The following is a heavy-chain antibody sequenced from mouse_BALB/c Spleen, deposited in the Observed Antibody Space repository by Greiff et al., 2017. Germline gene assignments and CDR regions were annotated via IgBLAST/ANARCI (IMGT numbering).Heavy chain of an antibody. CDR3: ARCGNYLDWFAY. D-gene: IGHD2-1*01. J-gene: IGHJ3*01. CDR1: GYTFTSYT. Sequence: QVQLQQSGADLARPGASVKMSCTASGYTFTSYTMHWVHQSPGQGLEWIGYINPSSGYTNYNQKFKDKATLTADKSSSTAYMQLSRLTSEDSAVYYSARCGNYLDWFAYWGQGTLVTVSA. V-gene: IGHV1-4*01. CDR2: INPSSGYT.